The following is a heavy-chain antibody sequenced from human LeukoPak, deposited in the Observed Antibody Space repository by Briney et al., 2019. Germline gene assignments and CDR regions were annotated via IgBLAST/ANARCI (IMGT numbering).Heavy chain of an antibody. CDR1: GFTFSSYG. D-gene: IGHD3-10*01. J-gene: IGHJ6*02. Sequence: GGSLRLSCAASGFTFSSYGMHWVRQAPGKGLEWVAFIRYDGSNKYCADSVKGRFTISRDNSKSTLYLQMNSLRAEDTAVYYCAKDDSYGSGPYGMDVWGQGTTVTVSS. CDR3: AKDDSYGSGPYGMDV. V-gene: IGHV3-30*02. CDR2: IRYDGSNK.